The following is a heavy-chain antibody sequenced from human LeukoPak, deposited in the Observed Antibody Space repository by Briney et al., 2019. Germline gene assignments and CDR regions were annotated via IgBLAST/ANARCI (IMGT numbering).Heavy chain of an antibody. CDR1: GLTFSDYY. CDR2: ISSSGTII. J-gene: IGHJ4*02. V-gene: IGHV3-11*01. D-gene: IGHD3-22*01. Sequence: GGSLRLSCAASGLTFSDYYMSWIRQAPGRGLDWLSYISSSGTIIFYADSVKGRFTISRDNAKNSLYLQMDSLRAEDTAVYYCVSQGYFESGGFRFDFWGQGTLVTVSS. CDR3: VSQGYFESGGFRFDF.